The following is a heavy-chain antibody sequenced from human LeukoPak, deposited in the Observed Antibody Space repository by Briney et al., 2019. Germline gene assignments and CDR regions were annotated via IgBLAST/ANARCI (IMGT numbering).Heavy chain of an antibody. V-gene: IGHV1-69*04. CDR1: GDTFSVYV. CDR2: IIPIVGTG. D-gene: IGHD3-22*01. J-gene: IGHJ3*02. CDR3: ATGNRRYYYDDSHDDAFHI. Sequence: LGASVKVSCKASGDTFSVYVISWVRQAPGQGLEWMGRIIPIVGTGNYAQKFQDRVTISADKSTTTAYMELCTLRSEDTAVYYCATGNRRYYYDDSHDDAFHIWGQGTMVTVSS.